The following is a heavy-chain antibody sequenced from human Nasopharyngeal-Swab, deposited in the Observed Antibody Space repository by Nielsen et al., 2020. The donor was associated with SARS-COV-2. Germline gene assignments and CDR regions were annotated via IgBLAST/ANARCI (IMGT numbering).Heavy chain of an antibody. V-gene: IGHV1-18*01. D-gene: IGHD3-22*01. Sequence: WVRQAPGQGLEWMGWISAYNGNTNYAQKLQGRVTMTTDTSTSTAYMELRSLRSDDTAVYYCAREHYYDSSDYCYSDAFDIWGQGTMVTVSS. CDR2: ISAYNGNT. CDR3: AREHYYDSSDYCYSDAFDI. J-gene: IGHJ3*02.